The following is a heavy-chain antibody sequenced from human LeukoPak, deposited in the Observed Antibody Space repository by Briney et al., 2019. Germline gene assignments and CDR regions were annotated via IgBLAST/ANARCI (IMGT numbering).Heavy chain of an antibody. Sequence: EASVKVSCKASGYTFTSYGISWVQQAPGQGLEWMGWISAYNGNTNYAQKLQGRVTMTTDTSTSTAYMELRSLRSDDTAVYYCARELGGYDFWSGSTYYWGQGTLVTVSS. V-gene: IGHV1-18*01. D-gene: IGHD3-3*01. CDR2: ISAYNGNT. CDR1: GYTFTSYG. J-gene: IGHJ4*02. CDR3: ARELGGYDFWSGSTYY.